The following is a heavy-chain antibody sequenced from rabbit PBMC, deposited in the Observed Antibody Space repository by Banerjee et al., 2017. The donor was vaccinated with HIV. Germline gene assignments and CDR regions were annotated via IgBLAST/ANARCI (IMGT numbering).Heavy chain of an antibody. CDR2: IYTGSGHT. D-gene: IGHD2-1*01. Sequence: QSLEESGGDLVKPGASLTLTCTASGFSFSSGYDIIWVRQAPGKGLEWIGCIYTGSGHTYYASWAKGRFTISKTSSTTVTLRMTSLTAADTATYFCARRYDDYGDPYYFNLWGQGTLVTVS. CDR1: GFSFSSGYD. J-gene: IGHJ4*01. V-gene: IGHV1S40*01. CDR3: ARRYDDYGDPYYFNL.